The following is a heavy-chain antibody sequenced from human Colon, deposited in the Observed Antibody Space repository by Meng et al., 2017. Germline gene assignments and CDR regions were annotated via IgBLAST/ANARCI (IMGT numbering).Heavy chain of an antibody. J-gene: IGHJ6*02. CDR2: INHSGST. CDR1: GGSFSGYY. CDR3: ARGSSSSSWYASYYYYGLDV. Sequence: SETLSLTCAVYGGSFSGYYWSWIRQPPGKGLEWIGEINHSGSTNYNPSIKSRVTISADTSKNQFPLQLSYVTAADTAVYYWARGSSSSSWYASYYYYGLDVWGQGATVTVSS. V-gene: IGHV4-34*01. D-gene: IGHD6-13*01.